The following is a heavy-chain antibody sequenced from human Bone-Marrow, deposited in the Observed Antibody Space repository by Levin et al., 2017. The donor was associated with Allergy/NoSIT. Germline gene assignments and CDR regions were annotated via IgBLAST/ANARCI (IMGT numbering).Heavy chain of an antibody. CDR1: GFSLTTSGVG. V-gene: IGHV2-5*02. D-gene: IGHD3-22*01. J-gene: IGHJ4*02. Sequence: ESGPTLVKPTQTLTLTCIFSGFSLTTSGVGVGWIRQSPGKALEWLALIYGDDDKRYSPSLKSRLTITKDTSKNQVVLTMTNMDPVDTATYYCAHRRYYDTSGYGPFDYWGQGTLVTVSS. CDR3: AHRRYYDTSGYGPFDY. CDR2: IYGDDDK.